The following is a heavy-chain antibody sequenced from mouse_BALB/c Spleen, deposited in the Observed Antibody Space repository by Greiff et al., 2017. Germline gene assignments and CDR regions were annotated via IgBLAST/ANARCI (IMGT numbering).Heavy chain of an antibody. D-gene: IGHD2-1*01. CDR3: ARFGNWYYFDY. CDR2: ISSGSSTI. Sequence: EVKLVESGGGLVQPGGSRKLSCAASGFTFSSFGMHWVRQAPEKGLEWVAYISSGSSTIYYADTVKGRFTISRDNPKNTLFLQMTSLRSEDTAMYYCARFGNWYYFDYWGQGTTLTVSS. V-gene: IGHV5-17*02. CDR1: GFTFSSFG. J-gene: IGHJ2*01.